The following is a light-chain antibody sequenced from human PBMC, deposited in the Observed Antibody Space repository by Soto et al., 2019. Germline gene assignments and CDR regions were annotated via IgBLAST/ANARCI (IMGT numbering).Light chain of an antibody. CDR3: QQYGSSPLT. Sequence: EILLTQSPGTLSLSPGERATLSCRASQSVSSSFLAWYQQKPGQAPRLLIYGASSRATGIPDRFSGSGSGTDFTLTISRLEPEDFALYYCQQYGSSPLTFGPGTKVDIK. V-gene: IGKV3-20*01. J-gene: IGKJ3*01. CDR2: GAS. CDR1: QSVSSSF.